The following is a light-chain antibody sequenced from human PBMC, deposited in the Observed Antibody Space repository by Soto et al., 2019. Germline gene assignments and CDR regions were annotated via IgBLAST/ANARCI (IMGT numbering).Light chain of an antibody. V-gene: IGKV1-5*03. CDR1: QSISSW. CDR2: KAS. CDR3: QQYSSYPYT. J-gene: IGKJ2*01. Sequence: DIQMTQSPSTLSASVVDRVTITCRASQSISSWLAWYQQKPGKAPKLLMYKASTLESGVPSRFSGSGSGTEFTLTISSLQPDDFATYYCQQYSSYPYTFGQGTKVDIK.